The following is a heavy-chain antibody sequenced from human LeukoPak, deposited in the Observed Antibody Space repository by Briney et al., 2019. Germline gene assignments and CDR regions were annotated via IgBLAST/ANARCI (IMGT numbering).Heavy chain of an antibody. Sequence: GRSLRLSCAASGFTFSSYGMHWARQAPGKGLEWVAVIWYDGSNKYYADSVKGRFTISRDNSKSTLYLQMNSLRAEDTAVYYCARGGAAAGTFRMDYWGQGTLVTVSS. V-gene: IGHV3-33*01. J-gene: IGHJ4*02. CDR1: GFTFSSYG. CDR2: IWYDGSNK. CDR3: ARGGAAAGTFRMDY. D-gene: IGHD6-13*01.